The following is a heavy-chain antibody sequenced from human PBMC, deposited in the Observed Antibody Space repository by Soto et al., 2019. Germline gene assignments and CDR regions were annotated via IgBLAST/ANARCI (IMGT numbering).Heavy chain of an antibody. J-gene: IGHJ4*01. CDR3: ARSPLTHSYAQFDS. D-gene: IGHD5-18*01. CDR1: GGSLSNYY. V-gene: IGHV4-4*07. Sequence: ASETLSLTCTVSGGSLSNYYWSWIRQPAGKALEWIGRIYTVGSTNYNPSLKSRVTMSIDTSKNQFSLRLTSATAADTAVYFCARSPLTHSYAQFDSWGQGSLVTVSS. CDR2: IYTVGST.